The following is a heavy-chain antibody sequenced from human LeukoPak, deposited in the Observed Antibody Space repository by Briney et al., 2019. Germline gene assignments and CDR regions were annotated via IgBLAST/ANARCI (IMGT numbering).Heavy chain of an antibody. V-gene: IGHV3-73*01. CDR3: TSLITMVRGVIGLLNVN. CDR2: IRSKANSYAT. J-gene: IGHJ4*02. CDR1: GFTFSGSA. Sequence: GGSLRPSCAASGFTFSGSAIHWVRQASGKGLEWVGRIRSKANSYATAYAASVKGRFTISRDDSKNTAYLQKNSLKTEDTAVYYCTSLITMVRGVIGLLNVNWGQGTLVTVSS. D-gene: IGHD3-10*01.